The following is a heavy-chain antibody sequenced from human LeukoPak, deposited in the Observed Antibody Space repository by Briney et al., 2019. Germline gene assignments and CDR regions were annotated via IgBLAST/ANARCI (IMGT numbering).Heavy chain of an antibody. J-gene: IGHJ6*02. CDR1: AFTVGSYA. D-gene: IGHD2-15*01. CDR3: AKDLASGSCSGGSCYPRYQYYYYSYGMDV. Sequence: GGCLRLAWAAAAFTVGSYAISCVRHAPGKWLGLGSSISVSGGSTYYASTVKGRFTISRDNYKNPLYLQMNRLRAADTAVYYCAKDLASGSCSGGSCYPRYQYYYYSYGMDVWGQGTTVTVPS. CDR2: ISVSGGST. V-gene: IGHV3-23*01.